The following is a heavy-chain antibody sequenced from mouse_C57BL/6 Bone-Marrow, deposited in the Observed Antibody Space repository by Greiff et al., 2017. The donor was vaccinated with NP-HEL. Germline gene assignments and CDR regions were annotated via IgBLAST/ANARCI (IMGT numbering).Heavy chain of an antibody. CDR3: ARGGLRYGSTNFAY. CDR2: IYPRSGNT. Sequence: QVHVKQSGAELARPGASVKLSCKASGYTFTSYGISWVKQRTGQGLEWIGEIYPRSGNTYYNEKFKGKATLTADKSSSTEYMELRSLTSEDSAVYFCARGGLRYGSTNFAYWGQGTTLTVSS. D-gene: IGHD1-1*01. CDR1: GYTFTSYG. J-gene: IGHJ2*01. V-gene: IGHV1-81*01.